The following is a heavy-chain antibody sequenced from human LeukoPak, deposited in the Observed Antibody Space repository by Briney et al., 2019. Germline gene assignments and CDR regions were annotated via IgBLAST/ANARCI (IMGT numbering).Heavy chain of an antibody. CDR3: AKDKSSSSYTIDY. CDR2: ISWNSGSI. Sequence: GGSLRLSCAASGFTFDDYAMHWVRQAPGKGLEWVSGISWNSGSIGYADSVKGRFTISRDNAKNSLYLQMNSLRAEDTALYYCAKDKSSSSYTIDYWGQGTLVTVSS. J-gene: IGHJ4*02. CDR1: GFTFDDYA. V-gene: IGHV3-9*01. D-gene: IGHD6-6*01.